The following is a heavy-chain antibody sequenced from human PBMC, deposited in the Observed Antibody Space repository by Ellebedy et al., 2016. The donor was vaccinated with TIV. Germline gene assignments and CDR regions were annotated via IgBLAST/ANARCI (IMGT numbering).Heavy chain of an antibody. CDR2: IKGDGSEK. CDR1: GFTFSNFW. J-gene: IGHJ5*02. V-gene: IGHV3-7*01. CDR3: ARDIA. Sequence: GESLKISCAASGFTFSNFWMSWVRQAPGKGLEWVANIKGDGSEKKYADSVEGRFTISRDNAKNLLYLQMNSLRVEDTAIYYCARDIAWGQGTLVTVSS.